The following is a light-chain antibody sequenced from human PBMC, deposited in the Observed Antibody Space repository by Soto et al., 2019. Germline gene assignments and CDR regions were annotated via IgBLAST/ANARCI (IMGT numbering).Light chain of an antibody. V-gene: IGLV2-14*01. CDR1: NSDVGGYNF. CDR2: DVS. Sequence: PAPRAWAPRQVRTLSFTGNNSDVGGYNFVSWYQQYPGKAPKLMIYDVSHRPSGVSTRFSGSKSGNTASLTISGLQAEDEADYYCTSYATSSTLFGGGTKVTVL. CDR3: TSYATSSTL. J-gene: IGLJ2*01.